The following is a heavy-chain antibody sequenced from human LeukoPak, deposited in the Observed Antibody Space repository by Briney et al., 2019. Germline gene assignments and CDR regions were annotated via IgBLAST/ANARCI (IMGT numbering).Heavy chain of an antibody. CDR3: ARDIAVADGFDY. CDR2: IKEDGSEK. D-gene: IGHD6-19*01. CDR1: GFTFSSYW. J-gene: IGHJ4*02. V-gene: IGHV3-7*01. Sequence: GGSLRLSCAVSGFTFSSYWMSWVRQAPGKGLEWVANIKEDGSEKYYVDSMKGRFTISRDNAKNSLYVQMNSLRAEDTAVYYCARDIAVADGFDYWGQGTLVTVSS.